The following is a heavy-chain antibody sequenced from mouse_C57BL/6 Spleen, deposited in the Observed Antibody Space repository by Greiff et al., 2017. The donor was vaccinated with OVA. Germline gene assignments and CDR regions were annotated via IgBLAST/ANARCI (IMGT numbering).Heavy chain of an antibody. CDR2: ISDGGSYT. Sequence: EVQRVESGGGLVKPGGSLKLSCAASGFTFSSYAMSWVRQTPEKRLEWVATISDGGSYTYYPDNVKGRFTISRDNAKNNLYLQMSHLKSEDTAMYYCAREDYGSLYAMDYWGQGTSVTVSS. D-gene: IGHD1-1*01. J-gene: IGHJ4*01. CDR3: AREDYGSLYAMDY. CDR1: GFTFSSYA. V-gene: IGHV5-4*01.